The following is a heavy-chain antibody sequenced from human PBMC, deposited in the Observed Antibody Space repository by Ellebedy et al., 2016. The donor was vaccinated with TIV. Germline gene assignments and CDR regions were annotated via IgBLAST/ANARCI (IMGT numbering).Heavy chain of an antibody. Sequence: AASVKVSCKASGYTFTSYGISWVRQAPGQGLEWMGWLSAYNGDTNHAQKFQGRVTMTTDTSTSTAYMELRSLRSDDTAVYYCARGPLWTRTGDYWGQGTLVTVSS. CDR1: GYTFTSYG. J-gene: IGHJ4*02. V-gene: IGHV1-18*04. CDR2: LSAYNGDT. CDR3: ARGPLWTRTGDY. D-gene: IGHD3-16*01.